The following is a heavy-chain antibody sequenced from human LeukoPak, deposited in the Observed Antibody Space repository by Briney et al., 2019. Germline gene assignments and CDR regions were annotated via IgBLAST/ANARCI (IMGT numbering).Heavy chain of an antibody. CDR2: ISSSAGIST. J-gene: IGHJ4*02. CDR1: GFTFSSYA. D-gene: IGHD3-10*01. V-gene: IGHV3-23*01. Sequence: GSLRLSCAASGFTFSSYAMTWVRQAPGKGLEWVSTISSSAGISTYYADSVKGRFTISRDNSKNTLYLQMNSLRAEDTAVYYCAKGTRGAYSFDYWGQGTLVTVSS. CDR3: AKGTRGAYSFDY.